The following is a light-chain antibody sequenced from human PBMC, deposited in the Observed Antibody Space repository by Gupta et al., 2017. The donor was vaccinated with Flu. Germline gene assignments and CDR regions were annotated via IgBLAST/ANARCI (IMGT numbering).Light chain of an antibody. CDR3: QVGHSGSDLWV. V-gene: IGLV3-21*02. CDR2: DNT. Sequence: SNVLTQPHSVSVAPGQTARITCGGDNIGIYSVHWYQQKPGQAPILVVYDNTDRPSGIPERFSGSNSGNTATLTISRVEAGDEADYYCQVGHSGSDLWVFGGGTELTVL. CDR1: NIGIYS. J-gene: IGLJ3*02.